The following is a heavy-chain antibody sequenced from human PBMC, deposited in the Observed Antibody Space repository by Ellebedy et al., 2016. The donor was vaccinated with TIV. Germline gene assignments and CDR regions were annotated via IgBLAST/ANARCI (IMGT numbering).Heavy chain of an antibody. J-gene: IGHJ4*02. D-gene: IGHD2-21*02. V-gene: IGHV3-33*01. CDR3: ARDRHVYRGDCLDH. CDR2: IWYDGGNK. Sequence: GESLKISCEASGFIFSTYGMHWVRQAPGKGLEWVAFIWYDGGNKYYADSVKGRFTISRDNSKNTLSLQMNNLGAEDTAVYYCARDRHVYRGDCLDHWGQGTLVTVSS. CDR1: GFIFSTYG.